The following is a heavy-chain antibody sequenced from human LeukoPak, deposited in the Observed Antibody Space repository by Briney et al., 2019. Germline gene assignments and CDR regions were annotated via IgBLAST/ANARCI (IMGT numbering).Heavy chain of an antibody. V-gene: IGHV1-2*02. D-gene: IGHD1-26*01. CDR2: INPTGGVT. J-gene: IGHJ4*02. Sequence: ASVKVSCKASGYTFTGYYLHWVRQAPGQGLEWMGWINPTGGVTYYAQQFQGRVTMTRDTSISTAYMELSWLRSDDTAVYHCATYRIVGAYYFDYWGQGTLVTVSS. CDR3: ATYRIVGAYYFDY. CDR1: GYTFTGYY.